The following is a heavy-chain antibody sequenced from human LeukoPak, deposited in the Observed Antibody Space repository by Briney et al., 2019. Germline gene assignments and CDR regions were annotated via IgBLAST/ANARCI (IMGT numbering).Heavy chain of an antibody. J-gene: IGHJ4*02. Sequence: GGSLRLSCAASGFTFSSYGMSWVRQAPGKGLEWVSAISGSGGSTYYADSVKGRFTISRDNSKDTLYLQMNSLRAEDTAVYYCAKVGGSSSWSLDYYFDYWGQGTLVTVSS. CDR3: AKVGGSSSWSLDYYFDY. CDR2: ISGSGGST. D-gene: IGHD6-13*01. V-gene: IGHV3-23*01. CDR1: GFTFSSYG.